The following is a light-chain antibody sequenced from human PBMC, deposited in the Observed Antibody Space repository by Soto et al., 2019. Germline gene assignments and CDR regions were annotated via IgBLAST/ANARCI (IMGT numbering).Light chain of an antibody. J-gene: IGLJ3*02. CDR3: CSYRGSYTWV. CDR2: DVT. CDR1: SSDVGGYNY. V-gene: IGLV2-11*01. Sequence: QSVLTQPRSVSGSPGQSVTISCTGTSSDVGGYNYVSWYQQYPGKAPKFMIYDVTKRPSGVPDRFSGSKSGNTASLTISGLQDEDEADYYCCSYRGSYTWVFGGGTKLTVL.